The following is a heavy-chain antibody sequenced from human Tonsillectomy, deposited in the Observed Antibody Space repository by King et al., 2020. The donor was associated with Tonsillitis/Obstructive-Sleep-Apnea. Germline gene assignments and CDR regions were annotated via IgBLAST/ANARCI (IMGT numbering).Heavy chain of an antibody. CDR2: IYWGDDK. CDR1: GCSLSTSGVG. D-gene: IGHD3-10*01. CDR3: APGLGEVHRGGWFDP. J-gene: IGHJ5*02. V-gene: IGHV2-5*02. Sequence: ITLKESGPTLVKPTQTLTLTCTFSGCSLSTSGVGVGWIRQPPGKALGWLALIYWGDDKRYSPSLRSRVTITKDTYKNHVVLTRTNMDPVDTATYYCAPGLGEVHRGGWFDPWGQGTLVTVSS.